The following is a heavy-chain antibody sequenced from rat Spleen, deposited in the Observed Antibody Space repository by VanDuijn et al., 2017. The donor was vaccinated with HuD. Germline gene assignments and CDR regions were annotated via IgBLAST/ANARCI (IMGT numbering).Heavy chain of an antibody. V-gene: IGHV5-29*01. CDR1: GFTFSDYY. Sequence: EVQLVESDGGLVQPGRSLKLSCAASGFTFSDYYMAWVRQAPTKGLEWVATISYDGSSTYYRDSVKGRFTISRDNARNTLHLQMDSLRSEDTATYYCARHTYYGYYFDYWGQGVMVTVSS. D-gene: IGHD1-9*01. J-gene: IGHJ2*01. CDR2: ISYDGSST. CDR3: ARHTYYGYYFDY.